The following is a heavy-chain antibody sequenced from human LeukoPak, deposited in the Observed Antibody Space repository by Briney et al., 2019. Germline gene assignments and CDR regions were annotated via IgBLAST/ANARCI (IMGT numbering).Heavy chain of an antibody. CDR1: GFTISSHG. V-gene: IGHV3-30*18. CDR3: AKDWGSGGWYNYFDP. J-gene: IGHJ5*02. Sequence: QSGGSLRLSCAVSGFTISSHGMHWVRQAPGKGPEWVAMIAYHGNTEYYGDSVKGRFTISRDNSKNTLYLRMDSLRAEDTAVYHCAKDWGSGGWYNYFDPWGQGTLVTVSS. CDR2: IAYHGNTE. D-gene: IGHD6-19*01.